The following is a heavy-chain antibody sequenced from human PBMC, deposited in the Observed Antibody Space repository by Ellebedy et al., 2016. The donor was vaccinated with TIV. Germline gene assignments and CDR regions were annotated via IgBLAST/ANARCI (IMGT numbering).Heavy chain of an antibody. CDR2: IYPGDSDT. V-gene: IGHV5-51*01. CDR1: GSSFTSYW. J-gene: IGHJ4*02. CDR3: SRHKDTAMDPFDY. D-gene: IGHD5-18*01. Sequence: GESLKISCKGSGSSFTSYWIGWVRQMPGKGLEWMGIIYPGDSDTRYSPSFQGQVTISADKSISTAYLQWSSLKASDTAMYYCSRHKDTAMDPFDYWGQGTLVTVSS.